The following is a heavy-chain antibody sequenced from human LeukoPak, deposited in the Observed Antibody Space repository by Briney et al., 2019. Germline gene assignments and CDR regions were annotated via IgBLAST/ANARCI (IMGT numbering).Heavy chain of an antibody. CDR3: ARLVCSSTSCYSGFDC. CDR1: GYIFTNYW. CDR2: IYPADSDT. J-gene: IGHJ4*02. V-gene: IGHV5-51*01. Sequence: PGESLKISCKGSGYIFTNYWIGWVRQMPEKRLGWMGIIYPADSDTRYSPSFQGQVTISADKSINSAYLQWSSMVASDTAMYYCARLVCSSTSCYSGFDCWDEGTLITVSS. D-gene: IGHD2-2*01.